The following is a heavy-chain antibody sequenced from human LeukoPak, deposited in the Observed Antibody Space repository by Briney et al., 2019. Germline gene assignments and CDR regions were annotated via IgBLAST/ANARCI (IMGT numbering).Heavy chain of an antibody. D-gene: IGHD3-10*01. CDR1: GYPFTSYW. V-gene: IGHV5-51*04. CDR3: ARVLLSYYYYYMDV. Sequence: GESLKISCKGTGYPFTSYWIDWVRQMPGKGLEWMGIIYPGDSDTRYSPSFQGQVTISADKPISTAYLQWSSLKASDTAMYYCARVLLSYYYYYMDVWGKGTTVTVSS. CDR2: IYPGDSDT. J-gene: IGHJ6*03.